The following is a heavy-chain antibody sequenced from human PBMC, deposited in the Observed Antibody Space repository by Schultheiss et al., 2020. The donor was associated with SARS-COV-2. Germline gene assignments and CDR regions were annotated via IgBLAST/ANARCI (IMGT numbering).Heavy chain of an antibody. CDR1: GFTFSSYG. Sequence: GGSLRLSCAASGFTFSSYGMHWVRQAPGKGLEWVSVINSGGTTYYADSVKGRFTISRDNSKNTLYLQMNSLRAEDTAVYFCARDRNYYGMDVWGQGTTVTVSS. CDR3: ARDRNYYGMDV. V-gene: IGHV3-53*01. CDR2: INSGGTT. J-gene: IGHJ6*02.